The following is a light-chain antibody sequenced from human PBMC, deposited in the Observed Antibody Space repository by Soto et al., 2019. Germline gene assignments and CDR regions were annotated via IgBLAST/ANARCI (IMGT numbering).Light chain of an antibody. V-gene: IGKV3-11*01. Sequence: PGERATLSCRASQSVSSYLAWYQQKPGQAPRLLIYDASNSATGIPARFSGSGSGTDFTLTISSLEPEDFAVYYCQQRRNWPITFGQGTRLEIK. J-gene: IGKJ5*01. CDR2: DAS. CDR3: QQRRNWPIT. CDR1: QSVSSY.